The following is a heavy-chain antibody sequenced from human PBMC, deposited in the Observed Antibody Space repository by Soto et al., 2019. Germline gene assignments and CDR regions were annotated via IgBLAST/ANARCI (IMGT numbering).Heavy chain of an antibody. CDR3: ARDSRADILDY. J-gene: IGHJ4*02. V-gene: IGHV4-34*01. D-gene: IGHD2-2*01. Sequence: SETLSLTCAVYGGSFSGYYWSWIRQPPGKGLEWIGEINHSGSTNYNPSLKSRVTISVDTSKNQFSLKLSSVTAADTAVYYCARDSRADILDYWAQGTLVPVS. CDR1: GGSFSGYY. CDR2: INHSGST.